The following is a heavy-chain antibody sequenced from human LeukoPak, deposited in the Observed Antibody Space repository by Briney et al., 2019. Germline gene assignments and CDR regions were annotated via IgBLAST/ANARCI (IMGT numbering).Heavy chain of an antibody. CDR3: ASGYCSSTSCPLNMDV. CDR1: GYTFTSYG. V-gene: IGHV1-18*01. CDR2: ISAYNGNT. D-gene: IGHD2-2*01. Sequence: GASVKFSCKASGYTFTSYGISWVRQAPGQGLEWMGWISAYNGNTNYAQKLQGRVTMTTDTSTSTAYMELRSLRSDDTAVYYCASGYCSSTSCPLNMDVWGKGTMVTVSS. J-gene: IGHJ6*03.